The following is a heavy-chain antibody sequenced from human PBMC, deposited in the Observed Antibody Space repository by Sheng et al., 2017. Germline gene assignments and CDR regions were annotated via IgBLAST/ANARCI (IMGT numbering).Heavy chain of an antibody. V-gene: IGHV1-18*01. CDR1: GYTFSNFG. J-gene: IGHJ4*02. CDR3: ARDLGIAITGTTNYFDQ. Sequence: QVQLVQSAAEVKKPGSSVKVYCKASGYTFSNFGISWMRQAPGQGLEWMGWISVYNGNTDFAQRFQDRITMTTDTSTSTAEMELRSLRSDDTAVYFCARDLGIAITGTTNYFDQWGPGTLVVVSS. CDR2: ISVYNGNT. D-gene: IGHD1-20*01.